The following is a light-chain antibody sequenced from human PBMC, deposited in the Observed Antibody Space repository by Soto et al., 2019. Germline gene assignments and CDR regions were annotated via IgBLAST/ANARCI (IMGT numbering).Light chain of an antibody. CDR1: SSDVGGYPY. CDR2: EVT. Sequence: QAVVTQPASVSGSPGQSITISCTGTSSDVGGYPYVSWYQQRPGKAPKLMIYEVTNRPSGVSDRFSGSKSGDTASLTISGLQAEDEADYYCSSYTTSRTLVFGTGTKVTVL. J-gene: IGLJ1*01. CDR3: SSYTTSRTLV. V-gene: IGLV2-14*01.